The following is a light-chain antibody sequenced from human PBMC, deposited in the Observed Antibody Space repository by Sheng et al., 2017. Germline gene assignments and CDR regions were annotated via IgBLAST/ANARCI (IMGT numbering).Light chain of an antibody. J-gene: IGKJ3*01. CDR2: GAS. Sequence: QLTQSPSSLSASVGDRVIITCRASQGISTYLAWYQQKPEKAPNLLIYGASTLQSGVPSRFSGSGSGTDFTLTISSLQPEDFATYYCQQSYSTPFTFGPGTKVDIK. CDR1: QGISTY. V-gene: IGKV1-39*01. CDR3: QQSYSTPFT.